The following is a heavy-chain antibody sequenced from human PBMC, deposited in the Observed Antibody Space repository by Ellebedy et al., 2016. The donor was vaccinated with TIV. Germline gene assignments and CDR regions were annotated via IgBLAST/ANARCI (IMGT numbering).Heavy chain of an antibody. Sequence: GEPLKISCAASGVTVSSNYMSWVRQAPGKGLEWVSLIYSGRSTYYADSVKGRFTVSRDNSKNTLYLQMNSLRAEDTAVYYCSRHTDYALDYWGQGALVTVSS. CDR3: SRHTDYALDY. CDR1: GVTVSSNY. V-gene: IGHV3-66*04. D-gene: IGHD4-17*01. J-gene: IGHJ4*02. CDR2: IYSGRST.